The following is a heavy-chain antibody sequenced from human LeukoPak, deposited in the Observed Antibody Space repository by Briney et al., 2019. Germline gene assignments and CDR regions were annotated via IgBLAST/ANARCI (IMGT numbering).Heavy chain of an antibody. CDR2: IYYSGST. CDR1: GGSISSYY. J-gene: IGHJ4*02. Sequence: SETLSLTCTVSGGSISSYYWSWIRQPPGKGLEWIGYIYYSGSTNYNPSLKSRATISVDTSKNQFSLKLSSVTAADTAVYYCARATYYYDSSGYYYVPFDYWGQGTLVTVSS. V-gene: IGHV4-59*01. CDR3: ARATYYYDSSGYYYVPFDY. D-gene: IGHD3-22*01.